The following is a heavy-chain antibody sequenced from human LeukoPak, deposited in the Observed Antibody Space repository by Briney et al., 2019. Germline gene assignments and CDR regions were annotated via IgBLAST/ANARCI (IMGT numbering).Heavy chain of an antibody. V-gene: IGHV3-23*01. CDR3: AEDGIRDFDWLLSFDY. CDR2: ISGSGGST. J-gene: IGHJ4*02. Sequence: GGSLRLSCAASGFTSSSYAMSWVRQAPGKGLELVSAISGSGGSTYYADSVKGRFTISRDNSKNTLYLQMNSLRAEDTAVYFRAEDGIRDFDWLLSFDYWGQGTLVTVSS. CDR1: GFTSSSYA. D-gene: IGHD3-9*01.